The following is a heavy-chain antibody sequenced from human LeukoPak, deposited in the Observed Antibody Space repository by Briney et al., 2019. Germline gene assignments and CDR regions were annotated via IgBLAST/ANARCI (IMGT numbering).Heavy chain of an antibody. CDR1: GFTVSLYY. V-gene: IGHV3-30*03. D-gene: IGHD6-13*01. CDR3: ARDRSSTWSSLDY. J-gene: IGHJ4*02. CDR2: MSHDGTRE. Sequence: GGSLRLSCAASGFTVSLYYMTWVRQAPGKGLEWVAVMSHDGTREYYTDSVKGRFTISRDNSKNTLYLQMNSLRAEDTAVYSCARDRSSTWSSLDYWGQGTLVTVSS.